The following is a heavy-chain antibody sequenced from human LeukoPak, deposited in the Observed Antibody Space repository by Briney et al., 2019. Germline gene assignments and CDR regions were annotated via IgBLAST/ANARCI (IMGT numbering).Heavy chain of an antibody. CDR3: AKDRTVGASYWYFDL. V-gene: IGHV3-23*01. Sequence: PGGSLRLSYAASGFTFSSYAMSWVRQAPGKGLEWVSAISGSGGSTYYADSVKGRFTISRDNSKNTLYLHMNTLRAEDTAIYYCAKDRTVGASYWYFDLWGRGTLVTVSS. CDR1: GFTFSSYA. J-gene: IGHJ2*01. CDR2: ISGSGGST. D-gene: IGHD1-26*01.